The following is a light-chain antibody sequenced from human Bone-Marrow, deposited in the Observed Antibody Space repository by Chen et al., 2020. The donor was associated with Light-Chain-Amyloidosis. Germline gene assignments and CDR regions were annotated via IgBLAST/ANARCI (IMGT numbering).Light chain of an antibody. Sequence: EIVLTQSPGTRSLSPGEGANLSCRASQTISSNYLTWYQQKFGQAPRLLIYGSSSRATGIPDRLTGSGSGTDFTLTINRLEPEDFAMYYCKQYGTSPLTFGGGTKVEIK. J-gene: IGKJ4*01. V-gene: IGKV3-20*01. CDR2: GSS. CDR3: KQYGTSPLT. CDR1: QTISSNY.